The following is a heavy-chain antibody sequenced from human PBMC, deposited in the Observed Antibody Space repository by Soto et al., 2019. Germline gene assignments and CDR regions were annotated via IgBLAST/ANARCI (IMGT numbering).Heavy chain of an antibody. CDR1: GGSISSGGYY. J-gene: IGHJ4*02. CDR2: IYYSGST. Sequence: QVQLQESGPGLVKPSQTLSLTCTVSGGSISSGGYYWSWIRQHPGKGLEWIGYIYYSGSTYYNPSLKSRVTISVDTSKNQFSLKLSSVAAADTAVYYCARGLTTVLELIRFDYWGQGTLVTVSS. CDR3: ARGLTTVLELIRFDY. D-gene: IGHD1-7*01. V-gene: IGHV4-31*03.